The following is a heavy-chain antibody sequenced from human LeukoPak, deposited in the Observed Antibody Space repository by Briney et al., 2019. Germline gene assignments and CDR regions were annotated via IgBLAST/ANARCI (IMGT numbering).Heavy chain of an antibody. J-gene: IGHJ6*02. V-gene: IGHV1-69*04. D-gene: IGHD3-9*01. Sequence: SVKVSCKASGGTFTSYAISWVRQAPGQGLEWMGRIIPILGIANYAQKFQGRVTITADKSTSTAYVELSSLRSEDTAVYYCTRLVTNTYYYYGMDVWGQGTTVTVSS. CDR3: TRLVTNTYYYYGMDV. CDR2: IIPILGIA. CDR1: GGTFTSYA.